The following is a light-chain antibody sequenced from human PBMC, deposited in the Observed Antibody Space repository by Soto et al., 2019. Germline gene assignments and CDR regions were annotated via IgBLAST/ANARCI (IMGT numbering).Light chain of an antibody. V-gene: IGKV3-11*01. CDR2: AAS. J-gene: IGKJ4*01. CDR1: QNIGND. Sequence: EIVLTQSPATLSASPGERATLSCRASQNIGNDLVWYHQKRGQAPRLLIYAASNRAPGIPARFSGSGSGTDFTLTISSLAPEDFAAYYYQKRSNWPQTFGGGTKVEIK. CDR3: QKRSNWPQT.